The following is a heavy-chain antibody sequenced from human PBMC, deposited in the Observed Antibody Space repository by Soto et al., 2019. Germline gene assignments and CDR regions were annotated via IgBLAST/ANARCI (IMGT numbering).Heavy chain of an antibody. J-gene: IGHJ6*02. CDR2: VSGSGRST. CDR1: GFTFSTYA. D-gene: IGHD1-26*01. V-gene: IGHV3-23*01. Sequence: EVQLLESGGGLIQPGGSLRLSCAASGFTFSTYAMDWVRQAPGKGLEWVSSVSGSGRSTYYADSVKGRFTISRDNSKNTLYLQMNSLKTEGTAVYYCAKGQYSGSYYYYGMDVWGQGTTVTVSS. CDR3: AKGQYSGSYYYYGMDV.